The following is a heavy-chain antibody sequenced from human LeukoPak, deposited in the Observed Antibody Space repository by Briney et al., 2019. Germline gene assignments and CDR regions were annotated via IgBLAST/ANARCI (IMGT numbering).Heavy chain of an antibody. Sequence: SETLSLTCTVSGPSLRSSYWSWLRQPPGKGRKWIGYNYYPGCTNSNHSLKSRVTLSLDTSTNQFSLKLRSLTVADTAVYHWTRLDRSSYEMGGTWFDPWGQETLVTVSS. D-gene: IGHD3-22*01. V-gene: IGHV4-59*08. CDR1: GPSLRSSY. CDR3: TRLDRSSYEMGGTWFDP. CDR2: NYYPGCT. J-gene: IGHJ5*02.